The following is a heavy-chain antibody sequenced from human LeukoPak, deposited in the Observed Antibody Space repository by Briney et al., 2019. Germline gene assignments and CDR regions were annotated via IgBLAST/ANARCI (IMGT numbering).Heavy chain of an antibody. CDR3: AKGGSYYGSGNRAYAFDI. Sequence: SGGSLRLSCAASEFTFSSYGMHWVRQAPGKGLEWVAFIRYDGSNKYYADSVKGRFTISRDNSKNTLYLQMNSLRAEDTAVYYCAKGGSYYGSGNRAYAFDIWGQGTMVTVSS. CDR1: EFTFSSYG. J-gene: IGHJ3*02. V-gene: IGHV3-30*02. D-gene: IGHD3-10*01. CDR2: IRYDGSNK.